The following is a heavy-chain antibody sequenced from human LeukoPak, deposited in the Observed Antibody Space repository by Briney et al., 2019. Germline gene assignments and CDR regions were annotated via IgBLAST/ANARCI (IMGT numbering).Heavy chain of an antibody. J-gene: IGHJ4*02. CDR2: IKEDGSDK. Sequence: GGSLRLSCAASGFTSSSYWMSWVRQAPGKGLAWVANIKEDGSDKYYVDSVKGRFTISRDNTKNSLYLQMNSLRAEDTAVFYCARIGWFGSGSYFDYWGQGSLVTVSS. V-gene: IGHV3-7*01. D-gene: IGHD3-10*01. CDR3: ARIGWFGSGSYFDY. CDR1: GFTSSSYW.